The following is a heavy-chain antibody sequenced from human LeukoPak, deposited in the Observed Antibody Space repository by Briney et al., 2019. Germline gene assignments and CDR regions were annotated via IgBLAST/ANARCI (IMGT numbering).Heavy chain of an antibody. CDR1: GFTFSSYG. CDR2: ISSSSTLI. CDR3: ARETLSSSWTYDY. J-gene: IGHJ4*02. Sequence: GRSLRLSCAASGFTFSSYGTHWVRQAPGKGLEWVSYISSSSTLIYYADSVKGRFTISRDNAKNSLYLQMIGLGAEDTAVYYCARETLSSSWTYDYWGQGTLVTVSS. D-gene: IGHD6-13*01. V-gene: IGHV3-48*01.